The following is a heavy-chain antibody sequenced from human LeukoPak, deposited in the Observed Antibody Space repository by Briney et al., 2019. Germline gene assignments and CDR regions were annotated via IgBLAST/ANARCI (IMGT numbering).Heavy chain of an antibody. Sequence: GGSLRLSCAAPGFTFSSYSMNWVRQAPGKGLGWVSSISSSSSYIYYADSVKGRFTISRDNAKNSLYLQMNSLRAEDTAVYYCARLKNMYYYDSSRYRDYWGQGTLVTVSS. D-gene: IGHD3-22*01. CDR1: GFTFSSYS. CDR3: ARLKNMYYYDSSRYRDY. V-gene: IGHV3-21*01. J-gene: IGHJ4*02. CDR2: ISSSSSYI.